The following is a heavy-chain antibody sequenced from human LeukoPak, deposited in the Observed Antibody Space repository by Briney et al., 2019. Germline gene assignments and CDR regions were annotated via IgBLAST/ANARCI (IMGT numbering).Heavy chain of an antibody. CDR1: GGSISSYY. J-gene: IGHJ5*02. CDR2: IYTSGSA. V-gene: IGHV4-4*07. D-gene: IGHD2-2*01. Sequence: SETLSLTCTVSGGSISSYYWSWIRQPAGKGLEWIGRIYTSGSANYNPSLKSRVTMSVDTSKNQFSPKLSSVTAADTAVYYCARDGIVVVPAAIAANWFDPWGQGTLVTVSS. CDR3: ARDGIVVVPAAIAANWFDP.